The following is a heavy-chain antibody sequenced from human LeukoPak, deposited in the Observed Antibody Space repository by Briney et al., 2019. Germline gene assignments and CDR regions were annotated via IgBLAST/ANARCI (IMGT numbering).Heavy chain of an antibody. Sequence: MAGGSLRLSCAASGFTFSNYSMNWVRQAPGKGLEWVSSISSRSGYIHYADSVKGRFTISRDNAKNSLYLQMNSLRAEDTAVYYCARGHYYDSSGYWCPFDYWGQGTLVTVSS. CDR2: ISSRSGYI. V-gene: IGHV3-21*06. D-gene: IGHD3-22*01. J-gene: IGHJ4*02. CDR3: ARGHYYDSSGYWCPFDY. CDR1: GFTFSNYS.